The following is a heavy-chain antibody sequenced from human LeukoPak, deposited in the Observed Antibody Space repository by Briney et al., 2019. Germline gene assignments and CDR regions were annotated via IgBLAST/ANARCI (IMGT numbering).Heavy chain of an antibody. CDR2: INAGNGNT. Sequence: ASVKVSCKASGYTFSNYGISWVRQAPGQGLEWMGWINAGNGNTKYSQKFQGRVTITRDTSASTAYMELSSLRSEDTAVYYCARVVTAILSIDYWGQGTLVTVSS. V-gene: IGHV1-3*01. J-gene: IGHJ4*02. D-gene: IGHD2-21*02. CDR1: GYTFSNYG. CDR3: ARVVTAILSIDY.